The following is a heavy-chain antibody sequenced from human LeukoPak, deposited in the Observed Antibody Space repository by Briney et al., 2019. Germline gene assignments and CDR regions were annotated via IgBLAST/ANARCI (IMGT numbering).Heavy chain of an antibody. CDR1: GGSFSGYY. J-gene: IGHJ6*02. CDR2: INHSGST. CDR3: ARHRAGLLSSYYYYGMDV. Sequence: PSETLSLTCAVYGGSFSGYYWSWIRQPPGKGLEWIGEINHSGSTNYNPSLKSRVTISVDTSKNQFSLKLSSVTAADTAVYYCARHRAGLLSSYYYYGMDVWGQGTTVTVSS. D-gene: IGHD6-13*01. V-gene: IGHV4-34*01.